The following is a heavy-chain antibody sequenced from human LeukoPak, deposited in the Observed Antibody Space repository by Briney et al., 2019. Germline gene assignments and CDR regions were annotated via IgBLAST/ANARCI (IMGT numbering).Heavy chain of an antibody. CDR2: IRYDGSNK. V-gene: IGHV3-30*02. J-gene: IGHJ6*03. CDR3: AKDLKTVTIGRLMDV. D-gene: IGHD4-17*01. Sequence: GGSLRLSCAASGFTFSSYGMHWVRQAPGKGLEWVAFIRYDGSNKYYADSVKGRFTISRDNSKNTLYLQMNSLRAEDTAVYYCAKDLKTVTIGRLMDVWGKGTTVTVSS. CDR1: GFTFSSYG.